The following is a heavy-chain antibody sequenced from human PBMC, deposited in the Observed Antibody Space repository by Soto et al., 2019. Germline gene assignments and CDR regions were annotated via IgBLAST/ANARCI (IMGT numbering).Heavy chain of an antibody. CDR3: TTDSGSSSWYAY. CDR2: IKSKTDGGTT. Sequence: LRLSCAASGFTFSNAWMSWVRQAPGKGLEWVGRIKSKTDGGTTDYAAPVKGRFTISRDDSKNTLYLQMNSLKTEDTAVYYCTTDSGSSSWYAYWGQGTLVTVSS. V-gene: IGHV3-15*01. D-gene: IGHD6-13*01. CDR1: GFTFSNAW. J-gene: IGHJ4*02.